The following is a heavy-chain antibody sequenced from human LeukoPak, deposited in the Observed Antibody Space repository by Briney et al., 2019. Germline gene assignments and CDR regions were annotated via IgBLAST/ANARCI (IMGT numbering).Heavy chain of an antibody. CDR3: ARLVGDSSGYTDAFDI. CDR2: INHSGST. J-gene: IGHJ3*02. CDR1: GGSISSGNYY. D-gene: IGHD3-22*01. Sequence: SETLSLTCTVSGGSISSGNYYWSWIRQPPGKGLEWNGQINHSGSTDYNPSLKSRVTISVDTSKNQSSLKLSSVTAADTAVYYCARLVGDSSGYTDAFDIWGQGTMVTVSS. V-gene: IGHV4-39*07.